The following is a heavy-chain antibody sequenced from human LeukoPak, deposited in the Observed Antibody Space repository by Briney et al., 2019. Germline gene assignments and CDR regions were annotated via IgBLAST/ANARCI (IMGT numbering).Heavy chain of an antibody. D-gene: IGHD3-10*01. Sequence: PGGSLRLSCAASGFTFSSYAMSWVRQAPGKGLEWVSAISSSGGSTYYADSVKGWFTISRDNSKNTLYLQMNSLRAEDTAIYYCAKAYHYGSGSSFDYWGQGTLVTVSS. V-gene: IGHV3-23*01. CDR1: GFTFSSYA. CDR2: ISSSGGST. CDR3: AKAYHYGSGSSFDY. J-gene: IGHJ4*02.